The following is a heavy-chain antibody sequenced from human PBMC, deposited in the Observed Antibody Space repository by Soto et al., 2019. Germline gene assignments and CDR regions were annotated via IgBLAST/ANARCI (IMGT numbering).Heavy chain of an antibody. Sequence: GGSLRLSCTASGFSFSSHAMTWVRQAPGKGLEWVSGLSDSGGSTYYADSVKGRFTISRDNSMNTLYLQMNTLRAEDTAVYYCAKVSSSWYAGFFDLWGQGTLVTVSS. V-gene: IGHV3-23*01. CDR1: GFSFSSHA. D-gene: IGHD6-13*01. CDR2: LSDSGGST. J-gene: IGHJ4*02. CDR3: AKVSSSWYAGFFDL.